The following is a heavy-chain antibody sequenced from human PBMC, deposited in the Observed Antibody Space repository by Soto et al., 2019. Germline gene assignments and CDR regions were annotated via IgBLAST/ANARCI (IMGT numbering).Heavy chain of an antibody. J-gene: IGHJ6*02. CDR1: GGTFSSYA. V-gene: IGHV1-69*06. Sequence: QVQLVQSGAEVKKPGSSVKVSCKASGGTFSSYAISWVRQAPGQGLEWMGGIIPIFGTANYAQKFQGRVTMTAYKSASTAYRELRSLRSEATAVYYCASILGNYDSSGYYPHYYGMDVWGQATTVTVSS. D-gene: IGHD3-22*01. CDR2: IIPIFGTA. CDR3: ASILGNYDSSGYYPHYYGMDV.